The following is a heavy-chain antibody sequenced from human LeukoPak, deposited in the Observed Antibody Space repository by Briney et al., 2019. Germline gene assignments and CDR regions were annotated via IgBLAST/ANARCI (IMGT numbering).Heavy chain of an antibody. D-gene: IGHD1-26*01. CDR1: GFTVSSNY. J-gene: IGHJ5*02. V-gene: IGHV3-66*01. Sequence: GGSLRLSCAASGFTVSSNYMSWVRQAPGKGLEWVSVIYSGGSTYYADSVKGRFTISRDNSKNTLYLQMNSLRAEDTAVYYCAGTLADRKGATTGACFDPWGQGTLVTVSS. CDR2: IYSGGST. CDR3: AGTLADRKGATTGACFDP.